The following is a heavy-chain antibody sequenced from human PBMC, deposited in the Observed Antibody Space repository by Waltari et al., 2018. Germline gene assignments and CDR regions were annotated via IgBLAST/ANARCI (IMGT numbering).Heavy chain of an antibody. CDR3: AREGIADRDSIFDV. J-gene: IGHJ4*02. CDR2: VFASGVT. CDR1: GDAIGLYR. Sequence: QVRLEESGPRLVKPSGTLSLTCSVTGDAIGLYRWTWIRQSAVQGLEWIGRVFASGVTNFNPSLRGRVTMSVDKSKIQFSLEMTSMTAADTATYYCAREGIADRDSIFDVWGQGILVTVSS. D-gene: IGHD6-13*01. V-gene: IGHV4-4*07.